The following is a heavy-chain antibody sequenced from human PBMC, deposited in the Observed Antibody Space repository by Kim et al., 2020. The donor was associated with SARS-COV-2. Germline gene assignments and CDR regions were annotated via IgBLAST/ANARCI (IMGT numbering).Heavy chain of an antibody. CDR2: IYYSGST. D-gene: IGHD3-10*01. CDR3: ARDLGGWVSGVRRWWFDP. V-gene: IGHV4-59*01. Sequence: SETLSLTCTVSGGSISSYYWSWIRQPPGKGLEWIGYIYYSGSTNYNPSLKSRVTISVDTSKNQFSLKLSSVTAADTAVYYCARDLGGWVSGVRRWWFDPWGQGTLVTVSS. CDR1: GGSISSYY. J-gene: IGHJ5*02.